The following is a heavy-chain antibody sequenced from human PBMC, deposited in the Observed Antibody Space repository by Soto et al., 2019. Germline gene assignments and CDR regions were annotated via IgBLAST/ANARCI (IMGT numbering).Heavy chain of an antibody. D-gene: IGHD1-26*01. CDR2: ISSGGTYT. CDR1: GFTLSTYW. Sequence: GGSLRLSCAASGFTLSTYWMHWVRQVPGKGLVWVSRISSGGTYTNYADSVKGRFTISRDNAKNSLYLQMNRLRAEDTAIYYCAREDGVVGSSSAFDPWGLGTLVTVSS. J-gene: IGHJ5*02. V-gene: IGHV3-74*01. CDR3: AREDGVVGSSSAFDP.